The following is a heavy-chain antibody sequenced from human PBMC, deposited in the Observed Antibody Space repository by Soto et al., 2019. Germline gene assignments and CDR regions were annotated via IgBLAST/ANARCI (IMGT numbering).Heavy chain of an antibody. J-gene: IGHJ3*02. D-gene: IGHD1-20*01. CDR2: IWYDGSNK. V-gene: IGHV3-33*01. CDR3: ARSNWNAGNAFDI. CDR1: GFTFSSYG. Sequence: GGSLRLSCAASGFTFSSYGMHWVRQAPGKGLEWVAVIWYDGSNKYYADSVKGRFTISRDNSKNTLYLQMNSLRAEDTAVYYCARSNWNAGNAFDIWGQGTMVTVSS.